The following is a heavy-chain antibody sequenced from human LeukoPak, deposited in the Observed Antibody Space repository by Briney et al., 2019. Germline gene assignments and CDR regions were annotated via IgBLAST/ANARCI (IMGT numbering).Heavy chain of an antibody. J-gene: IGHJ4*02. Sequence: GGSLRLSCAASGFTFSSYAMSWVRQAPGKGLEWVSAISGSGGSTYYADSVKGRFTISRDNPKNTLYLQMNSLRAEDTAVYYCAKDRDRTIFGVVRFFDYWGQGTLVTVSS. D-gene: IGHD3-3*01. CDR2: ISGSGGST. CDR3: AKDRDRTIFGVVRFFDY. V-gene: IGHV3-23*01. CDR1: GFTFSSYA.